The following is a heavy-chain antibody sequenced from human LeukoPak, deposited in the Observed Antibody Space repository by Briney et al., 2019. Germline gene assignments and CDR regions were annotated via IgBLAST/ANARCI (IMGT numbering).Heavy chain of an antibody. CDR3: ARAILTPGGATVTRYFDY. V-gene: IGHV3-74*01. D-gene: IGHD4-17*01. CDR2: IKSDGSNT. J-gene: IGHJ4*02. Sequence: GGSLRLSCAASGFTFSSYWMHWVRQAPGKGLVWVSRIKSDGSNTNYADSVKGRLTISRDNAKNTLYLQMNSLRAEDTAVYYCARAILTPGGATVTRYFDYWGQGTLVTVSS. CDR1: GFTFSSYW.